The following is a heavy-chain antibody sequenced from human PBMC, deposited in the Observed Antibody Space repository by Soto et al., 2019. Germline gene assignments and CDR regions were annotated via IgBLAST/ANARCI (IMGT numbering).Heavy chain of an antibody. J-gene: IGHJ4*02. CDR1: GFTFSSYS. CDR3: ASQTYGTEFDY. D-gene: IGHD4-17*01. Sequence: GGSLRLSCAASGFTFSSYSMNWVRQAPGKGLEWVSSISSSSSYIYYADSVKGRFTISRDNSKNTLYLQMNSLRAEDTAVYYCASQTYGTEFDYWGQGTLVTVSS. CDR2: ISSSSSYI. V-gene: IGHV3-21*01.